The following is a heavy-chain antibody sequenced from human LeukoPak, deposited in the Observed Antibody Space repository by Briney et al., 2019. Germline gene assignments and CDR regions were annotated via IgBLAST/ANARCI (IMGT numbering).Heavy chain of an antibody. CDR1: GGTFSSYA. V-gene: IGHV1-69*04. Sequence: ASVKVSCKASGGTFSSYAISWVRQAPGQGLEWMGRIIPILGIANYAQKFQGRVTITADKSTSTAYMELSSLRSEDTAVYYCAREGYSGYDFPRWFDPWGQGTLVTVSS. J-gene: IGHJ5*02. CDR2: IIPILGIA. CDR3: AREGYSGYDFPRWFDP. D-gene: IGHD5-12*01.